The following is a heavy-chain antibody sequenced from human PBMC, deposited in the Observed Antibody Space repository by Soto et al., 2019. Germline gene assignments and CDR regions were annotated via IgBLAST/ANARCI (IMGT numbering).Heavy chain of an antibody. CDR2: IWYDGSNK. D-gene: IGHD1-1*01. J-gene: IGHJ1*01. Sequence: QAQLVESGGGVVQPGGSLRLSCVASGFTFGTYGMHWVRQAPGKGLEWVTVIWYDGSNKYYADSVKGRFTISRDNSKNTLYLQMNSLRADDTAVYYCARGVGNNAGYFQPWGQGTLVNVSS. V-gene: IGHV3-33*01. CDR3: ARGVGNNAGYFQP. CDR1: GFTFGTYG.